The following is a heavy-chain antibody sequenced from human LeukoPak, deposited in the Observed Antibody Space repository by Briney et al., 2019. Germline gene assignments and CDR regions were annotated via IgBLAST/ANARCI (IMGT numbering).Heavy chain of an antibody. V-gene: IGHV3-66*01. CDR1: GFTVSSNY. Sequence: GGSLRLSCAASGFTVSSNYMSWVRQAPGKGLEWVSVIYSGGSTYYADSVKGRFTISRDNSKNTLYLQMNSPRAEDTAVYYCARDRGKYDSWYYFDYWVQGTLVTVSS. J-gene: IGHJ4*02. CDR3: ARDRGKYDSWYYFDY. D-gene: IGHD3-22*01. CDR2: IYSGGST.